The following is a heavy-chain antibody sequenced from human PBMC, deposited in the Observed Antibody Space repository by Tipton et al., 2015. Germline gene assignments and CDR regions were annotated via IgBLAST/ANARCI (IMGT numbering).Heavy chain of an antibody. CDR1: GGSVSSGSFY. D-gene: IGHD2-21*02. Sequence: TLSLTCTVSGGSVSSGSFYWSWIRQPPGKGLECIGYIHNSGNTDYNPSLKSRLTMSLDMSKNQFSLELTSVTAADTAVYYCASPSLPHDRGDYYFQSWGQGSLVTVSS. CDR3: ASPSLPHDRGDYYFQS. V-gene: IGHV4-61*01. J-gene: IGHJ4*02. CDR2: IHNSGNT.